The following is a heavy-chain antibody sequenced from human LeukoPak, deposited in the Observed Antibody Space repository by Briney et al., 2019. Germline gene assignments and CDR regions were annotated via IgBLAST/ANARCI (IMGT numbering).Heavy chain of an antibody. CDR3: TTHTAYNYFDY. CDR1: GFTFSNAW. CDR2: IKSKTDGGTT. D-gene: IGHD5-18*01. V-gene: IGHV3-15*01. Sequence: GGSLRLSCAASGFTFSNAWMSWVRQAPGKGLEWVGRIKSKTDGGTTDYAAPMKGGFTISRDDSKNTLYLQMNSLKTEVTAVYYCTTHTAYNYFDYWGQGTLVTVSS. J-gene: IGHJ4*02.